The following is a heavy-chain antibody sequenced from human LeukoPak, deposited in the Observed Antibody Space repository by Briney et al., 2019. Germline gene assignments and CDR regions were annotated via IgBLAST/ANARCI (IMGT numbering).Heavy chain of an antibody. J-gene: IGHJ5*02. CDR2: IYYSGST. Sequence: SETLSLTCTVSGASITSYYWSCIRQPPGKALEWIGYIYYSGSTSYNPSPRSRVTISVATSNNHLSLKLSSVTAADTAVYYCARTVTAAGTEWLDPWGQGTLVIVSS. D-gene: IGHD6-13*01. CDR3: ARTVTAAGTEWLDP. CDR1: GASITSYY. V-gene: IGHV4-59*01.